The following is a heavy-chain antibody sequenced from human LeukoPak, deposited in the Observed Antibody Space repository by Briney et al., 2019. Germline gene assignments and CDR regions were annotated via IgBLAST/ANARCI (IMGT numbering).Heavy chain of an antibody. CDR2: IKQDGSEK. J-gene: IGHJ3*02. CDR1: GFTFSSYW. CDR3: ARDNGYSYGDAFDI. V-gene: IGHV3-7*01. D-gene: IGHD5-18*01. Sequence: GGSLRLSCAASGFTFSSYWMSWVRQAPGKGLEWVANIKQDGSEKYYVDSVKGRFTISRDNAKNSLYLQMNSLRAEDTAVYYCARDNGYSYGDAFDIWGQGTMVTVSS.